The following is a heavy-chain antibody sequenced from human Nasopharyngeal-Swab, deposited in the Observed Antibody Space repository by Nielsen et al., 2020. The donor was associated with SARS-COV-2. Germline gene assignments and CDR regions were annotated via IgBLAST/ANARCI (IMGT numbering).Heavy chain of an antibody. V-gene: IGHV4-30-4*01. CDR2: IYYSGST. D-gene: IGHD2-2*01. J-gene: IGHJ6*02. Sequence: WIRQPPGKGLEWIGYIYYSGSTYYNPSLKSRVTISVDTSKNQFSLKLSSVTAADTAVYYCARDAAGYCSSTSCYAGTGMDVWGQGTTVTDSS. CDR3: ARDAAGYCSSTSCYAGTGMDV.